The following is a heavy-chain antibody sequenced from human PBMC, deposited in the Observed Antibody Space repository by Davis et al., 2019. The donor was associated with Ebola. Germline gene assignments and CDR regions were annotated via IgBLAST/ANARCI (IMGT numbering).Heavy chain of an antibody. Sequence: MPSETLSLTCTVSGGSISSSSYYWSWIRQPPGKGLEWIGYIYYSGGTNYNPSLKSRVTISVDTSKNQFSLRLNSVTAADTAVYYCARQDRYYDSSDYSRFDPWGQGTLVTVSS. CDR3: ARQDRYYDSSDYSRFDP. CDR2: IYYSGGT. J-gene: IGHJ5*02. V-gene: IGHV4-61*05. D-gene: IGHD3-22*01. CDR1: GGSISSSSYY.